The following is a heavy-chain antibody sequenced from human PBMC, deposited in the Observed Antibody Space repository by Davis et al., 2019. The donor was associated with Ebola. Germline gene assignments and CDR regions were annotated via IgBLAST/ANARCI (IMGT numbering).Heavy chain of an antibody. Sequence: GESLKISCAASGFTFSSYSMNWVRQAPGKGLEWVSYISSSSSTIYSADSVKGRFTISRDNSKNMLYLQMNSLRAEDTAVYYCARDLDPRGSYCFDLWGQGTLVTVSS. CDR1: GFTFSSYS. CDR3: ARDLDPRGSYCFDL. D-gene: IGHD1-26*01. J-gene: IGHJ4*02. V-gene: IGHV3-48*01. CDR2: ISSSSSTI.